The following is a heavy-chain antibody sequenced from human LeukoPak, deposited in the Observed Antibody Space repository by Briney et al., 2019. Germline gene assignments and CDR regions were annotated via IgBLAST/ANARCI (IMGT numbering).Heavy chain of an antibody. J-gene: IGHJ4*02. V-gene: IGHV3-21*01. CDR3: ARDRRAAANDY. CDR1: GFTFSSYS. D-gene: IGHD6-13*01. CDR2: ISSSSSYI. Sequence: GGSLRLSCAASGFTFSSYSMNRVRQAPGKGLEWVSSISSSSSYIYYADSVKGRFTISRDNAKNSLYLQMNSLRAEDAAVYYCARDRRAAANDYWGQGTLVTVSS.